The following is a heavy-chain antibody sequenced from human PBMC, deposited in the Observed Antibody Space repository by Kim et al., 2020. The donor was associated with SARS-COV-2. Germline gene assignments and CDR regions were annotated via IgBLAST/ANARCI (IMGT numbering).Heavy chain of an antibody. J-gene: IGHJ3*02. V-gene: IGHV6-1*01. Sequence: DTARAVKSRITNNADKSKNQFSLQLNSVSPEDTAVYYCARDTPGQKAYDIWGQGTMVTVSS. CDR3: ARDTPGQKAYDI.